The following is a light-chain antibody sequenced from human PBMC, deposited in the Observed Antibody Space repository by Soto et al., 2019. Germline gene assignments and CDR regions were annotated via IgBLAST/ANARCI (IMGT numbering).Light chain of an antibody. CDR3: LQHNSYPPT. CDR2: KAS. CDR1: QSITGW. J-gene: IGKJ1*01. Sequence: DIQMTQSPSTLSASGGDRVTITCRASQSITGWLAWFQQKPGKAPKLLISKASRLESGVPSRFSGSGSGTEFTLTISSLQPEDFATYYCLQHNSYPPTFGQGTKVDIK. V-gene: IGKV1-5*03.